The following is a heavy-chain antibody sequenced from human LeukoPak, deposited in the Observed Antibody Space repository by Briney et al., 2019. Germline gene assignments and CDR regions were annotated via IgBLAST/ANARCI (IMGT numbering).Heavy chain of an antibody. Sequence: VGSLRLSCAASGFTFSSYAMSWVRQAPGKGREWVSAISGSGGSTYYADSVKGRFTISRDNSKNTLYLQMNSLRAEDTAVYYCAKDRDRCFQNWGQGTLVTVSS. J-gene: IGHJ1*01. V-gene: IGHV3-23*01. CDR2: ISGSGGST. CDR3: AKDRDRCFQN. CDR1: GFTFSSYA. D-gene: IGHD2-15*01.